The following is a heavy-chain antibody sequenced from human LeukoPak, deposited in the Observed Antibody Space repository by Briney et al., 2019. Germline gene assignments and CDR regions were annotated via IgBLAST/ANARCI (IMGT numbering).Heavy chain of an antibody. CDR2: IKQVGSEK. Sequence: GGSLRLSCVASGFTFSSYWMSWVRQAPGKGLEWVANIKQVGSEKYYVYSVKGRFTISRDNAKNSLYLQMNSLRAEDTAVYYCARGSGDGYNLYFDYWGQGTLVTVSS. J-gene: IGHJ4*02. D-gene: IGHD5-24*01. V-gene: IGHV3-7*04. CDR1: GFTFSSYW. CDR3: ARGSGDGYNLYFDY.